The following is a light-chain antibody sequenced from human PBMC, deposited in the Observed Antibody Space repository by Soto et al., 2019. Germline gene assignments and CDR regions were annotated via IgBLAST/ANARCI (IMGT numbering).Light chain of an antibody. J-gene: IGLJ3*02. CDR2: EVS. V-gene: IGLV2-14*01. Sequence: QSALTQPPSASGSPGQSVTISCTGTSSDVGGYNYVSWYQQHPGKAPKLMIYEVSNRPSGVSNRFSGSKSGNTASLTFSGLQAEDEADYYCSSYTSSSTWVFGGGTKLTVL. CDR3: SSYTSSSTWV. CDR1: SSDVGGYNY.